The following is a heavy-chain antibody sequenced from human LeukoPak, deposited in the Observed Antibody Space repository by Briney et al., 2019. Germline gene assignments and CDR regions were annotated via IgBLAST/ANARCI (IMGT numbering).Heavy chain of an antibody. V-gene: IGHV1-8*01. CDR3: AIFSSSSYYFDY. Sequence: GASVKVSCKASGYTFTSYDINWVRQATGQGLEWMGWMNPNSGNTGYAQKFQGRVTMTRNTSISTAYMELSSLRSEDTAVYYCAIFSSSSYYFDYWGQGTLVTVSS. CDR2: MNPNSGNT. J-gene: IGHJ4*02. D-gene: IGHD6-13*01. CDR1: GYTFTSYD.